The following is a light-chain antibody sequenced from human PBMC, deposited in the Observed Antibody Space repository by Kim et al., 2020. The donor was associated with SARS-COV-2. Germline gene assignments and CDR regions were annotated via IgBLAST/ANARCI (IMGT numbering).Light chain of an antibody. CDR3: NSRDSSGNHLV. Sequence: ALGKPVRINGQGNSLRSYYASWYQQKPGRAPVLVIYGKNNRPSGIPDRFSGSSSGNTASLTITGAQAEDEADYYCNSRDSSGNHLVFGGGTQLTVL. CDR1: SLRSYY. V-gene: IGLV3-19*01. J-gene: IGLJ3*02. CDR2: GKN.